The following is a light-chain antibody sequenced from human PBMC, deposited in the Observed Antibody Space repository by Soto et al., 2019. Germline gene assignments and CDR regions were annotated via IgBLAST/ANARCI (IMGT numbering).Light chain of an antibody. Sequence: QSALTQPASVSGSPGQTITISCTGTSSDVGGYNYVSWYQQYPGKAPKLLTYEVTNRPSGVSSRFSGSKSGDTASLTISGLQAEDEADYYCSSFTATTARDARVFGGGTKLTVL. CDR3: SSFTATTARDARV. V-gene: IGLV2-14*01. CDR2: EVT. CDR1: SSDVGGYNY. J-gene: IGLJ3*02.